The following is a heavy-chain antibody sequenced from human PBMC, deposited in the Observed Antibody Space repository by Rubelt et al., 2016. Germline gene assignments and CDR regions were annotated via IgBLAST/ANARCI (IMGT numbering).Heavy chain of an antibody. D-gene: IGHD2-2*02. CDR3: ARSYHCSSTSCYKNAFDI. J-gene: IGHJ3*02. CDR2: IIPIFGTA. Sequence: MGGIIPIFGTANYAQKFQGRVTITADKSTSTAYMELSSLRSEDTAVYYCARSYHCSSTSCYKNAFDIWGQGTMVTVSS. V-gene: IGHV1-69*06.